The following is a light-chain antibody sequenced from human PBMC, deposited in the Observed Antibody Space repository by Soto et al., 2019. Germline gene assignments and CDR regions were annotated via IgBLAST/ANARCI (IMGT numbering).Light chain of an antibody. J-gene: IGLJ3*02. Sequence: QSALTQPTSASGSTGKSVTISCTGTSSDVGAYKYVSWYQQYPGKAPKLMIYEVTKRPSGVPDRFSGSKSGNTASLTVSGLQAEDEADYYCTSYVGNDIWVFGGGTKLTV. CDR2: EVT. CDR3: TSYVGNDIWV. V-gene: IGLV2-8*01. CDR1: SSDVGAYKY.